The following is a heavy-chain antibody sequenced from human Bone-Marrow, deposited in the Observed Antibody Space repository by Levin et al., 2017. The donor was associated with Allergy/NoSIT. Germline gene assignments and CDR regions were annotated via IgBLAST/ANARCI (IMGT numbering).Heavy chain of an antibody. J-gene: IGHJ5*01. D-gene: IGHD2-15*01. CDR2: INSDGTST. CDR1: GFTFSTYW. CDR3: ARPIADSRNWIDS. V-gene: IGHV3-74*01. Sequence: SCAASGFTFSTYWMHWVRQAPGKGLVWVSRINSDGTSTTYADSVKGRFTISRDNAKNTLYLQMNSLRAEDTAVYYCARPIADSRNWIDSWGQGTLVTVSS.